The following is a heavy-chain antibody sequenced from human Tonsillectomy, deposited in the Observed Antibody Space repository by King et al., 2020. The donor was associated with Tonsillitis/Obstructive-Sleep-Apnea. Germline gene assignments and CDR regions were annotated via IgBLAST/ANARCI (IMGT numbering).Heavy chain of an antibody. J-gene: IGHJ6*02. CDR2: ISTYNGYP. D-gene: IGHD2-21*02. CDR1: GYTFTSYG. V-gene: IGHV1-18*01. CDR3: ARSGETVVTTAHGYFYAMDV. Sequence: VQLVESGAEVKKPGASVKVSCKASGYTFTSYGISWVRQAPGQGVEWMGWISTYNGYPTYAQKLQGRVTMTTDTSTSTAYMELRSLRSDDTAVYYCARSGETVVTTAHGYFYAMDVWGQGTTVTVSS.